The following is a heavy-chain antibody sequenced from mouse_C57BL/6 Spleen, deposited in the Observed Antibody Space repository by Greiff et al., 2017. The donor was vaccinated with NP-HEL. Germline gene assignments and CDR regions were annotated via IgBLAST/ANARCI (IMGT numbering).Heavy chain of an antibody. CDR3: ARLRGYDDYAMDY. CDR1: GYAFSSSW. CDR2: IYPGDGDT. J-gene: IGHJ4*01. D-gene: IGHD2-2*01. Sequence: VQLQESGPELVKPGASVKISCKASGYAFSSSWMNWVKQRPGKGLEWIGRIYPGDGDTNYNGKFKGKATLTADKSSSTAYMQLSSLTSEDSAVYFCARLRGYDDYAMDYWGQGTSVTVSS. V-gene: IGHV1-82*01.